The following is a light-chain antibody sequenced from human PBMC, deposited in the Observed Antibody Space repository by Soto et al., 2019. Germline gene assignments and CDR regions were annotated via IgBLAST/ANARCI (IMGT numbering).Light chain of an antibody. J-gene: IGKJ4*01. CDR2: GAS. CDR3: QQYNNWSLT. V-gene: IGKV3-15*01. CDR1: QSVSSN. Sequence: EIVMTQSPATLSVSPGERATLSCRASQSVSSNLAWYQHKPGQTPRLLIYGASTRATGIPARFSGSGSGTEFSLTISSLQSADFAVYYCQQYNNWSLTFGGGTKVEIK.